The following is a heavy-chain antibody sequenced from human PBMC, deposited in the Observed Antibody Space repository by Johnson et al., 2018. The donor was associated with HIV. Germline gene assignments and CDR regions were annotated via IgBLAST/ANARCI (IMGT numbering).Heavy chain of an antibody. CDR3: AKEKDNRHRRSAFDI. CDR1: GFTVSSNY. J-gene: IGHJ3*02. V-gene: IGHV3-66*01. D-gene: IGHD1-1*01. CDR2: IYSGGSI. Sequence: VQLVESGGGLVQPGGSLRLSCAASGFTVSSNYMSWVRQAPGKGLEWVSVIYSGGSIYYADSVKGRFSISRDNSKNTLYLQMNSLRAEDTAVYYCAKEKDNRHRRSAFDIWCQGTMVTVSS.